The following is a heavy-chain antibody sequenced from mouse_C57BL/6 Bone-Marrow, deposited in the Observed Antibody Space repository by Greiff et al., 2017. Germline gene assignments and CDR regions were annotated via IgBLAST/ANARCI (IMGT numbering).Heavy chain of an antibody. D-gene: IGHD4-1*01. CDR1: GYAFSSSW. J-gene: IGHJ3*01. CDR3: ASEGLTGPWFAY. Sequence: QVQLQQSGPELEKPGASVKISCKASGYAFSSSWMNWVKQRPGKGLEWIGRIYPGDGDTNYNGKFKGKATLTADKSSSPADMQLSSRTSEDSAVYFCASEGLTGPWFAYWGQGTLVTVSA. V-gene: IGHV1-82*01. CDR2: IYPGDGDT.